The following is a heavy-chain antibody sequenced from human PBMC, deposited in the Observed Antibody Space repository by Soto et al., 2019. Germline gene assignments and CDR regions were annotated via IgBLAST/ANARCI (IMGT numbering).Heavy chain of an antibody. V-gene: IGHV3-73*01. CDR2: IRSKPNIYAT. J-gene: IGHJ4*02. CDR3: TRRPYDSSGYYADY. D-gene: IGHD3-22*01. CDR1: GFTFSGSA. Sequence: GGSLRLSCAASGFTFSGSAINWVRQASGKGLEWVGRIRSKPNIYATSYAASVKGRFTISRDDSKNTAYLQMNSLKTEDTAVYYCTRRPYDSSGYYADYWGQGTLVTVSS.